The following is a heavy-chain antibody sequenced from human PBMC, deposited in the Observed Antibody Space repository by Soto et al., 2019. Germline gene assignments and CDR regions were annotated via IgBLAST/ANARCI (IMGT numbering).Heavy chain of an antibody. J-gene: IGHJ4*02. CDR3: ARSLLQGDF. CDR2: INPNGGST. Sequence: QVQLVQSGAEVKKPGASVKISCKASGYTFIHYYIHWVRQAPGQGLEWMAIINPNGGSTNYAQKFQGRVTVTSDTSTPTVSMELNSLESDDTAVYFCARSLLQGDFWGQGTLVTVSS. D-gene: IGHD2-21*01. V-gene: IGHV1-46*01. CDR1: GYTFIHYY.